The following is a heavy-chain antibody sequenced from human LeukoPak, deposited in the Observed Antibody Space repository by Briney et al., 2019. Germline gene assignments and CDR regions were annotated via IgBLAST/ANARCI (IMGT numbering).Heavy chain of an antibody. CDR3: ARAAATNPFDY. V-gene: IGHV4-30-4*01. CDR1: GGSISSTNW. CDR2: IYYSGST. J-gene: IGHJ4*02. D-gene: IGHD6-25*01. Sequence: SETLSLTCTVSGGSISSTNWWSWIRQPPGKGLEWIGYIYYSGSTYYNPSLKSRVTISVDTSKNQFSLKLSSVTAADTAVYYCARAAATNPFDYWGQGTLVTVSS.